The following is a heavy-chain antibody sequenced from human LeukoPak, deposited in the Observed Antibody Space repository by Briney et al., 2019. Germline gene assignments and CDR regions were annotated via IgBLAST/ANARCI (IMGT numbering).Heavy chain of an antibody. CDR1: GYTFTSNY. J-gene: IGHJ5*02. D-gene: IGHD4-17*01. Sequence: PVASVKVSCKAFGYTFTSNYMHWVRQAPGQGLEWMGWISAYNGNTNYAQKLQGRVTMTTDTSTSTAYMELRSLRSDDTAVYYCARARDYGDYENWFDPWGQGTLVTVSS. CDR2: ISAYNGNT. V-gene: IGHV1-18*04. CDR3: ARARDYGDYENWFDP.